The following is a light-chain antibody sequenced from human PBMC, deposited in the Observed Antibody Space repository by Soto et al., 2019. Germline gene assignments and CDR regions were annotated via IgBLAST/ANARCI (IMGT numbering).Light chain of an antibody. Sequence: EIVLTQSPGTLSLSPGESATLSCRASQSVGRNYLAWFQHKPGQAPRLLIYDVSNRATGIPARFSGSGSGTDFTLTISSLEPEDFAVYYCQQRSNWPITFGQGTRLEIK. V-gene: IGKV3-11*01. CDR2: DVS. CDR3: QQRSNWPIT. J-gene: IGKJ5*01. CDR1: QSVGRNY.